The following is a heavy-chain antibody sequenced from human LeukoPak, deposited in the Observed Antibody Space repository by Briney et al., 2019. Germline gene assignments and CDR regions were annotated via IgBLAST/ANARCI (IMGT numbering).Heavy chain of an antibody. Sequence: PSQTLSLTCTVSGGSISSGDYYWSWIRQPPGKGLEWIGYIYYSGSTYYNPSLKSRVTISVDTSKNQFSLKLSSVTAADTAVYYCARMSTSLVYMDVWGKGTTVTVSS. J-gene: IGHJ6*03. CDR1: GGSISSGDYY. V-gene: IGHV4-30-4*08. CDR2: IYYSGST. D-gene: IGHD2-2*01. CDR3: ARMSTSLVYMDV.